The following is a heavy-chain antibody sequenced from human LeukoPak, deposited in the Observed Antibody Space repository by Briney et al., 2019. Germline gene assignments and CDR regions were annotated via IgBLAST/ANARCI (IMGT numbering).Heavy chain of an antibody. V-gene: IGHV3-21*01. Sequence: PGGSLRLSCAASGFIFSNYEMNWVRQAPGKGLEWVSSISGSSSYIYYADSVKGRFGISRDNAKNSLYLQMNSLRAEDTAVYYCARDLLGWELHYFDYWGQGTLVTVSS. CDR2: ISGSSSYI. D-gene: IGHD1-26*01. CDR3: ARDLLGWELHYFDY. J-gene: IGHJ4*02. CDR1: GFIFSNYE.